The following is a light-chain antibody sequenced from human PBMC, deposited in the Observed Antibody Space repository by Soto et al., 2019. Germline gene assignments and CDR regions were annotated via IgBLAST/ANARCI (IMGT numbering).Light chain of an antibody. CDR3: QHYRSCPRT. CDR1: QDVMYD. V-gene: IGKV3-15*01. CDR2: GAS. J-gene: IGKJ1*01. Sequence: EIVLTQSPATLSVSPGGRATLSCRASQDVMYDLAWYQQKPGQAPRLLVYGASTRATVAPPRFRGSGSGREFSLTISSLQSEDFATSYCQHYRSCPRTFGKGSRGEIK.